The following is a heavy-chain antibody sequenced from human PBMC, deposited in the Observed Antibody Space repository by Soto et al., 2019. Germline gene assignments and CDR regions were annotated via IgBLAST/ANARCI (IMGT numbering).Heavy chain of an antibody. V-gene: IGHV3-33*01. CDR1: GFTFSSYG. CDR2: IWYDGSNK. J-gene: IGHJ6*03. CDR3: ARDGNFYYMDV. Sequence: QVQLVESGGGVVQPGRSLRLSCAASGFTFSSYGMHWVRQAPGKGLEWVAVIWYDGSNKYYADSVKGRFPISRDNSKNTLYRQRNSLRAEDTAVYYCARDGNFYYMDVWGKGTTVTVSS.